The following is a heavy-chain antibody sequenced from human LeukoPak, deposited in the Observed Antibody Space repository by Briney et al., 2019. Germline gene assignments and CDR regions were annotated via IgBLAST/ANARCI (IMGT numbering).Heavy chain of an antibody. J-gene: IGHJ4*02. V-gene: IGHV3-23*01. CDR2: ISGSGGST. D-gene: IGHD5-12*01. CDR3: AKGARREDIVAAVPFDY. CDR1: RFTFSSCA. Sequence: GGSLRLSCAASRFTFSSCAMSWVCQAPGKGLEWVSAISGSGGSTYYADSVKGRFTISRDNSKNTLYLQMNSLRAEDTAVYYCAKGARREDIVAAVPFDYWGQGTLVTVSS.